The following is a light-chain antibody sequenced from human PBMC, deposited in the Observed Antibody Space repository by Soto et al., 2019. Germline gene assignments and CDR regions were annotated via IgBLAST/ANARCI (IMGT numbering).Light chain of an antibody. J-gene: IGKJ5*01. V-gene: IGKV2-28*01. Sequence: DIVMTQSPLSLPVTPGEPASISCRSSQSLLYTTGNNHLDWYLQKPGQPPQLLIYWGSNRASGVPDRCSGSGSGTEFTLKISRVEADDVGVYYCMQGRQFPATFGQGTRLDIK. CDR3: MQGRQFPAT. CDR1: QSLLYTTGNNH. CDR2: WGS.